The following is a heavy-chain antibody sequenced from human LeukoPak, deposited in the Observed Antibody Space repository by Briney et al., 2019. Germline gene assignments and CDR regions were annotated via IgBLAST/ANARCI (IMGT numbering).Heavy chain of an antibody. CDR1: GFTFSSYA. CDR2: ISGSGGST. D-gene: IGHD6-13*01. Sequence: GGSLRLSCAASGFTFSSYAMSWVRQAPGKGLEWVSAISGSGGSTYYADSVKGRFAISRDNSKNTLYLQMNSLRAEDTAVYYCAKVGSVAAAGTYHVDYWGQGTLVTVSS. V-gene: IGHV3-23*01. CDR3: AKVGSVAAAGTYHVDY. J-gene: IGHJ4*02.